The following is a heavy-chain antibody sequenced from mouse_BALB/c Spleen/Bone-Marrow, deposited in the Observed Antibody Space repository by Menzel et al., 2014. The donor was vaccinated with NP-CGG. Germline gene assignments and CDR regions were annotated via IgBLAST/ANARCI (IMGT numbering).Heavy chain of an antibody. CDR1: GFTFSSYT. CDR3: ARGGNPFAY. D-gene: IGHD1-1*02. V-gene: IGHV5-12-2*01. Sequence: EVKLMESGGGLVQPGGSLKLSCAASGFTFSSYTMSWVRQTPEKRLEWVAYISNDGGSTYYPDTVKGRFTISRDNAKNTLYLQIGSLKAEDTDMYYCARGGNPFAYWGQGTLVTVSA. J-gene: IGHJ3*01. CDR2: ISNDGGST.